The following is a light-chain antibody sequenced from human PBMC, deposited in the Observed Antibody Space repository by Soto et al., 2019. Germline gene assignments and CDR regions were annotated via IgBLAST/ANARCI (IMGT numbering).Light chain of an antibody. J-gene: IGKJ2*01. CDR1: QSVGWS. CDR2: DAS. CDR3: QHRGERPPYT. V-gene: IGKV3-11*01. Sequence: EVVLTQSPATLSLSPGERATLSCRASQSVGWSLTWYQHKPGQAPRLLIYDASHKATGIPARFSGSGCGTEFTLAISGLEPEDFAVYYCQHRGERPPYTFGLRTKLEIK.